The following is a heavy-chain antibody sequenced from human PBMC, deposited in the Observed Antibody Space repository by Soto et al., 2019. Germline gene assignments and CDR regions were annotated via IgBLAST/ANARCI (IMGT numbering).Heavy chain of an antibody. Sequence: DGCLRLPCAASGFTYRNYYPAWLRQAPGQGLDRLSYLSSPEGSIYSADSVKGRFTLSRANTKNSLYLQMCSLRDEETGVYYGARVSASGWHVSGRDYFGSRGQGT. CDR2: LSSPEGSI. V-gene: IGHV3-11*01. CDR1: GFTYRNYY. CDR3: ARVSASGWHVSGRDYFGS. D-gene: IGHD6-19*01. J-gene: IGHJ4*02.